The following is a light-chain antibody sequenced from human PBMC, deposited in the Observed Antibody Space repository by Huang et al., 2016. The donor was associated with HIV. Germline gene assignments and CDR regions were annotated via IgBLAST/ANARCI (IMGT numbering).Light chain of an antibody. CDR2: TAA. CDR1: QSISSY. CDR3: QQGYSTPYT. Sequence: DIQMTRSPSSLSASVGDRVTITCRASQSISSYLNWYKQTPGKAPKLLIYTAARLQSGVPARCRGSGSGTDFTLTISSLQPEDFATYYCQQGYSTPYTFGQGTKLEIK. V-gene: IGKV1-39*01. J-gene: IGKJ2*01.